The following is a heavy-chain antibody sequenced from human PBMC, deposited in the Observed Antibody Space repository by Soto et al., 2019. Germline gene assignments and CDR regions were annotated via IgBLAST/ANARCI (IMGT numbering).Heavy chain of an antibody. CDR3: AKDAGAMVRGVMKYYFDY. CDR2: ISGSGGST. J-gene: IGHJ4*02. CDR1: GFTFSSYA. D-gene: IGHD3-10*01. Sequence: EVQLLESGGGLVQPGGSLRLSCAASGFTFSSYAMSWVRQAPGKGLEWVSAISGSGGSTYYADSVKGRFTISRDNSKNTLYLQMNSLRAEDTAVYYCAKDAGAMVRGVMKYYFDYWGQGTLVTVSS. V-gene: IGHV3-23*01.